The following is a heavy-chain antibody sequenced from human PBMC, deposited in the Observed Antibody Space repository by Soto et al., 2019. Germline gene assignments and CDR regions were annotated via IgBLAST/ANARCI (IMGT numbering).Heavy chain of an antibody. V-gene: IGHV4-39*01. CDR3: AKGEQWFAY. D-gene: IGHD3-10*01. CDR1: GGSLSSSSYY. J-gene: IGHJ4*02. Sequence: SKTLSLTCAVSGGSLSSSSYYWGWSRQPAGKGMEWIGSIYYSRSTYYSPTLKSRVTISVGTFKNQFSLKLSSVTAADTAVYYCAKGEQWFAYWGQGTLVTVSS. CDR2: IYYSRST.